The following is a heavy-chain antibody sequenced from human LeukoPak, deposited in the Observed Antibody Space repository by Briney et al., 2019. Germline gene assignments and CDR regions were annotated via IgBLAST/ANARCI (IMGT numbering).Heavy chain of an antibody. CDR1: GFTFSSYW. J-gene: IGHJ3*02. CDR3: STGSGHAFDI. CDR2: INSDGGST. V-gene: IGHV3-74*01. Sequence: GGSLRLSCAASGFTFSSYWMHWVRQVPGKGLVWVSRINSDGGSTSYADSVKGRFTISRDNAKNTLYVQMNSLRAEDTAVYCCSTGSGHAFDIWGRGRMVTVSS. D-gene: IGHD3-10*01.